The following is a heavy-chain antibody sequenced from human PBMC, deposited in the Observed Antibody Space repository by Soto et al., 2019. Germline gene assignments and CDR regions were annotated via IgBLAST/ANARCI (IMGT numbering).Heavy chain of an antibody. V-gene: IGHV1-69*06. J-gene: IGHJ1*01. CDR2: IIPIFGTP. Sequence: QVQLVQSGAEVKKPGSSVKVSCKASGGTFSSYAISWVRQAPGQGLEWMGRIIPIFGTPNYAQKFQGRVTITADKSTSTAYRERSSLRSEDTAVDYCARGTREDCGGDCYWGYWGQGTLVTVSS. D-gene: IGHD2-21*02. CDR1: GGTFSSYA. CDR3: ARGTREDCGGDCYWGY.